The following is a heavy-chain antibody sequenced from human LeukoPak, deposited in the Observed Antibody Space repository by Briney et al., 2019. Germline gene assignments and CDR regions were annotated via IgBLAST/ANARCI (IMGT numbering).Heavy chain of an antibody. J-gene: IGHJ4*02. CDR1: GGTFSSYA. CDR2: IIPIFGTA. CDR3: AIPGIAVAGRFDY. Sequence: SVKVSCKASGGTFSSYAISWVRQAPGQGLEWMGGIIPIFGTANYAQKFQGRVTITTDESTSTAYMELSSLRSEDTAVYYCAIPGIAVAGRFDYWGQGTLVTVSS. V-gene: IGHV1-69*05. D-gene: IGHD6-19*01.